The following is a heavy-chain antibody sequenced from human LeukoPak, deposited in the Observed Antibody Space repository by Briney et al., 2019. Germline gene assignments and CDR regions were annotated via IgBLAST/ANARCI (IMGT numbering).Heavy chain of an antibody. CDR3: ARGRGYGLYYYYYGMDV. D-gene: IGHD5-18*01. V-gene: IGHV4-4*07. J-gene: IGHJ6*02. CDR2: IYTSGST. Sequence: SETLSLTCTVSGGSISSYYWSWIRQPAGKGLEWIGRIYTSGSTNYNPSLKSRVTMSVDTSKNQFSLKLSSVTAAYTAVYYCARGRGYGLYYYYYGMDVWGQGTTVTVSS. CDR1: GGSISSYY.